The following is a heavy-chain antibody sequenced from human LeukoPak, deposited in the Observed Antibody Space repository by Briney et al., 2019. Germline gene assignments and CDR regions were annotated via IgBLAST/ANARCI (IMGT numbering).Heavy chain of an antibody. CDR2: ISYDGSNK. CDR3: ARDHRTRYSYTTYYFDY. D-gene: IGHD5-18*01. CDR1: GFTFSNYA. V-gene: IGHV3-30-3*01. Sequence: PGRSLRLSCAASGFTFSNYAMHWVRQAPGKGLEWVAVISYDGSNKYYADSVKGRFTISRDNSKNTLYLQMNSLRAEDTAVYYCARDHRTRYSYTTYYFDYWGQGTLVTVSS. J-gene: IGHJ4*02.